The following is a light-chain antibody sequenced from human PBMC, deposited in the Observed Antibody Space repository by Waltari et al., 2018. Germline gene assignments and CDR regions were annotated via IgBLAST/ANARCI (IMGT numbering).Light chain of an antibody. Sequence: QAGLTLPHSVSTGLRQTPTLTCTGTNSNAGHERQTWLQHHQRHPPKLLFYSNNNRPSGISERFSASRSGSTASLTITGLQTEDEADYYCSAWDSSLSAWVFGGGTKLTVL. CDR1: NSNAGHER. CDR3: SAWDSSLSAWV. V-gene: IGLV10-54*04. CDR2: SNN. J-gene: IGLJ3*02.